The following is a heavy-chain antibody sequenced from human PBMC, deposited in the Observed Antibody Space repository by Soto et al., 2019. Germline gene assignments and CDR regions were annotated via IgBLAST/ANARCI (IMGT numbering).Heavy chain of an antibody. Sequence: EVQLLESGGGLVQPGGSLRLSCAGSGFTFRAYTMAWVRQAPGKGLEWVSGIDGRDGTYYAASVKGRLNISRESSRNTLFLQMKSLRADDTAVYYCAKTGPVNARIRFAYWGQGALVTVS. J-gene: IGHJ4*02. CDR3: AKTGPVNARIRFAY. CDR1: GFTFRAYT. V-gene: IGHV3-23*01. CDR2: IDGRDGT. D-gene: IGHD2-21*01.